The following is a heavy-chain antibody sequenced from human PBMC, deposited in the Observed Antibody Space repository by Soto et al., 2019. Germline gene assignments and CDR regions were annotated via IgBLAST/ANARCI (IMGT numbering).Heavy chain of an antibody. D-gene: IGHD3-10*01. CDR1: GFAFSPAW. J-gene: IGHJ4*02. CDR3: VIDDAARGFGELDY. V-gene: IGHV3-15*01. Sequence: EVQVVESGGGLVKPGGSLRLSCAASGFAFSPAWMTWFRQAPGNGLEWVALIKSKTSGETRAYAAPVKGRFTISRDDSENTVVLQKDSLKAEDTAVYYCVIDDAARGFGELDYWGRGTLVTVSS. CDR2: IKSKTSGETR.